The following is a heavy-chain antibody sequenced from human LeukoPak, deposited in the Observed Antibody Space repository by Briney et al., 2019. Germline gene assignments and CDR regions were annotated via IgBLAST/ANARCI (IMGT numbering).Heavy chain of an antibody. CDR3: ARDGGSYSWSDP. J-gene: IGHJ5*02. V-gene: IGHV4-4*02. CDR2: IYHSGTI. D-gene: IGHD1-26*01. Sequence: SETLSLTCAVSGDSISSSYWWSWVRQSPGKGLEWIGEIYHSGTINYNPSLKSRVTLSVDKSKNQFSLKVRSVTAADTAVYYCARDGGSYSWSDPWGQGTLVTVSS. CDR1: GDSISSSYW.